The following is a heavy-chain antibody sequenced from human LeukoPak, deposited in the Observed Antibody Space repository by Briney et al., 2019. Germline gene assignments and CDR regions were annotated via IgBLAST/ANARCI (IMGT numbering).Heavy chain of an antibody. J-gene: IGHJ4*02. CDR1: GYTFTGYY. Sequence: ASVKVSCKASGYTFTGYYMHWVRQAPGQGLEWMGWINPNSGGTNYAQKFQGRVTMTRDTSISTAYMELSRLRSDDTAVYYCARSGITDYYYDRKTSFDYWGQGTLVTVSS. CDR2: INPNSGGT. V-gene: IGHV1-2*02. D-gene: IGHD3-22*01. CDR3: ARSGITDYYYDRKTSFDY.